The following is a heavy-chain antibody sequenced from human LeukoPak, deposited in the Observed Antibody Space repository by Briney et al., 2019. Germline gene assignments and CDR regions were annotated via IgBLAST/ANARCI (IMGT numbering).Heavy chain of an antibody. V-gene: IGHV3-7*01. Sequence: GGSLRLSCAASGFTFTKYWMTWVRQAPGKGLEWVGNIKQDGSDKNYMESVKGRFTISRDNTKNSVYIQMRSLGAEDTAVYYCAREVWRQEYWGQGTLVTVSS. CDR2: IKQDGSDK. D-gene: IGHD5-18*01. CDR3: AREVWRQEY. CDR1: GFTFTKYW. J-gene: IGHJ4*02.